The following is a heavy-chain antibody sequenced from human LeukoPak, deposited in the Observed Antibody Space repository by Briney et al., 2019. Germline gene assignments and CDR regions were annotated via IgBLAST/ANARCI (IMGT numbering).Heavy chain of an antibody. CDR3: ATYTGDRGFDY. V-gene: IGHV3-21*05. CDR2: ISSSSSYT. D-gene: IGHD7-27*01. J-gene: IGHJ4*02. Sequence: GGSLRLSCAASGFTFRSYTMSWVRQAPGKGLEWVSYISSSSSYTNYADSVKGRFTISRDNTKNSLYLQMNSLRAEDTAVYYCATYTGDRGFDYWGQGTLVTVSS. CDR1: GFTFRSYT.